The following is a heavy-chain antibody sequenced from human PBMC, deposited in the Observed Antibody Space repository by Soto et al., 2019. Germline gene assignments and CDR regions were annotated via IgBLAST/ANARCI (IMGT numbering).Heavy chain of an antibody. V-gene: IGHV3-13*05. J-gene: IGHJ6*01. CDR1: GFTFRNYD. Sequence: EVQLVESGGGLVQPGGSLRLSCEASGFTFRNYDMHWVRQGTGKGLEWVSGISAAGDPDYADSVEGRFTISRENAQNSFSLQINHLRVGDTAVYYCARPDRDFYGLDVWGQGTKVIVSP. CDR3: ARPDRDFYGLDV. CDR2: ISAAGDP.